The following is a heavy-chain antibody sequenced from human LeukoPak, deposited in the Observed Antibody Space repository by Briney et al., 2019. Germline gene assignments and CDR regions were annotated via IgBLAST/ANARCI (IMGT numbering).Heavy chain of an antibody. Sequence: SSETLSLTCAVYGXSFSGYYGIWIRQPPGKGLEWIGEINRSESTTYNPSLKSRVTISLDTSKNQFSLKLSSVTAADTAGYYCASSLVRADMVTGIDYWGQGTLVTVSS. CDR1: GXSFSGYY. CDR3: ASSLVRADMVTGIDY. V-gene: IGHV4-34*01. CDR2: INRSEST. J-gene: IGHJ4*02. D-gene: IGHD5-18*01.